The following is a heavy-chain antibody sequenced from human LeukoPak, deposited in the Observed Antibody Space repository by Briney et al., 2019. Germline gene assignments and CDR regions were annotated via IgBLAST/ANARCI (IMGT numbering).Heavy chain of an antibody. D-gene: IGHD1-26*01. J-gene: IGHJ2*01. CDR1: GFTFSSYG. V-gene: IGHV3-30*02. CDR2: IQYDRTNE. CDR3: AKESIAGATTHVFDI. Sequence: GGSLRLSCAASGFTFSSYGMTWVRQAPGKGLEWVAYIQYDRTNEQYAHSVKGRFTISRDNSKNTLHLQMDSLRPEDTAVYFCAKESIAGATTHVFDIWGRGTLVTVSS.